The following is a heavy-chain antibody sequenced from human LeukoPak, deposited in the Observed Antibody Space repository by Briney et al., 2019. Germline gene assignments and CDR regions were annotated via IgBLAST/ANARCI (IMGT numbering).Heavy chain of an antibody. CDR2: ISASGDNT. D-gene: IGHD6-13*01. J-gene: IGHJ4*02. CDR3: APPPIAATGS. CDR1: GFTFSSHA. Sequence: GGSLRLSCVASGFTFSSHAMSWVRHAPGKGLEWVSAISASGDNTYYADSVKGRFTISRDNSKNTLYLQMNSLRAEDTAVYYCAPPPIAATGSWGQGTLVTVSS. V-gene: IGHV3-23*01.